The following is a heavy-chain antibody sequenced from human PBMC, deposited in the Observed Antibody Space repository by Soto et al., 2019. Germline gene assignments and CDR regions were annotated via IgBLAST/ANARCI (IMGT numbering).Heavy chain of an antibody. J-gene: IGHJ4*02. V-gene: IGHV4-59*01. D-gene: IGHD3-10*01. CDR1: GGSISSYY. CDR2: IYYSGST. Sequence: SETLSLTCTVSGGSISSYYWSWIRQPPGKGLEWIGYIYYSGSTNYNPSLKSRVTISVDTSRNQFSLKLSSVTAADTAVYYCARERGIYYFDYWGQGTLVTVSS. CDR3: ARERGIYYFDY.